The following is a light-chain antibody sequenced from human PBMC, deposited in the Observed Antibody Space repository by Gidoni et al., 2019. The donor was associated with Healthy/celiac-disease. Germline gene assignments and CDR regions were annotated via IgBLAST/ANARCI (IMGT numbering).Light chain of an antibody. CDR3: SSYTSSSTVV. Sequence: QTALTQPASASGSPGQPITLSCTGTSSDVGGYNYVSWYQQHPGKAPKLMIYEVSNRPSGVPERFSGSKSGNTASLTISGLQAEDEADYYCSSYTSSSTVVFGGGTKLTVL. V-gene: IGLV2-14*01. CDR2: EVS. J-gene: IGLJ2*01. CDR1: SSDVGGYNY.